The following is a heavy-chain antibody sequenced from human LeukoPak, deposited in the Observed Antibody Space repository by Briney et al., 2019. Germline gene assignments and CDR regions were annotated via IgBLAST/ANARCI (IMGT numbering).Heavy chain of an antibody. CDR3: ARGRSQAVAGYYYYGMDV. V-gene: IGHV3-21*01. Sequence: PGGSLRLSCAASGFTFGSYSMNWVRQAPGKGLEWVSSISSSSSYIYYADSVKGRFTISRDNAKNSLYLQMNSLRAEDTAVYYCARGRSQAVAGYYYYGMDVWGQGTTVTVSS. CDR2: ISSSSSYI. J-gene: IGHJ6*02. D-gene: IGHD6-19*01. CDR1: GFTFGSYS.